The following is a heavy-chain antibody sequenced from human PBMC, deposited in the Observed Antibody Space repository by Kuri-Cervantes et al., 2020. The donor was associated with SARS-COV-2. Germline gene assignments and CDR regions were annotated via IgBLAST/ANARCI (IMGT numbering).Heavy chain of an antibody. D-gene: IGHD2-15*01. CDR2: IIPIFGTA. J-gene: IGHJ4*02. Sequence: SVKVSCKASGGTFSSYAISWVRQAPGQGLEWMGGIIPIFGTANYAQKFQGRVTITADESTSTAYMELSSLRSEDTAVYYCASLAGLEAEFQDYWGQGPLVTVSS. CDR3: ASLAGLEAEFQDY. CDR1: GGTFSSYA. V-gene: IGHV1-69*13.